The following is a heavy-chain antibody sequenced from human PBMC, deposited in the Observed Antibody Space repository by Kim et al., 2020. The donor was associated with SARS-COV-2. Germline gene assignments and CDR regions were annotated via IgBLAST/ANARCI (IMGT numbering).Heavy chain of an antibody. V-gene: IGHV1-69*13. CDR3: ARDRYSYGLQTGYFDY. Sequence: SVKVSCKASGGTFSSYAISWVRQAPGQGLEWMGGIIPIFGTANYAQKFQGRVTITADESTSTAYMELSSLRSEDTAVYYCARDRYSYGLQTGYFDYWGQGTLVTVSS. D-gene: IGHD5-18*01. CDR1: GGTFSSYA. CDR2: IIPIFGTA. J-gene: IGHJ4*02.